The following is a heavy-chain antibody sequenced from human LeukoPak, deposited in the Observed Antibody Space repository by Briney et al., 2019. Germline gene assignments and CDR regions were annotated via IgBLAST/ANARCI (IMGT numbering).Heavy chain of an antibody. CDR1: GGSFSGYY. J-gene: IGHJ4*02. D-gene: IGHD1-7*01. V-gene: IGHV4-34*01. CDR2: INHSGTT. Sequence: PSETLSLTCAVYGGSFSGYYWSWLRQPPGKGVEWIGEINHSGTTNYNPSLKSRVTISVDTSKNQFSLKLSSVTAADTAVYYCARGGRWNSHNFDYWGQGTLVTVSS. CDR3: ARGGRWNSHNFDY.